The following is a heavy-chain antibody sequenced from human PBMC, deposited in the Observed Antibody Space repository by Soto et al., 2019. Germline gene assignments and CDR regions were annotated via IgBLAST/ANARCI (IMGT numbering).Heavy chain of an antibody. CDR2: IWYDGSNE. CDR1: GFNLRSYG. V-gene: IGHV3-33*01. J-gene: IGHJ4*02. CDR3: ARVYANWEWELPGF. D-gene: IGHD7-27*01. Sequence: QVQLVESGGGVVQPGRSLRLSFVASGFNLRSYGMHWFRQAPGKGPEWVAVIWYDGSNEKYADSVKGRFTISRDDSRNTLYLQMNSLRAEDTAVYYCARVYANWEWELPGFWGQGTRVTVSS.